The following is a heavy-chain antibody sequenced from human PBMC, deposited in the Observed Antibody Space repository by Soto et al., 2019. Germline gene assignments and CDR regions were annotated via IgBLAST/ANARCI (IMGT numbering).Heavy chain of an antibody. V-gene: IGHV3-30*18. J-gene: IGHJ4*02. CDR1: GFTFSSYG. D-gene: IGHD3-22*01. CDR2: ISYDGSNK. CDR3: AKEVTYYYDSSGYNGPFDY. Sequence: PGGSLRLSCAASGFTFSSYGMHWVRQAPGKGLEWLAVISYDGSNKYYADSVKGRFTISRDNSKNTLYLQMNSLRAEDTAVYYCAKEVTYYYDSSGYNGPFDYWGQGTLVTVSS.